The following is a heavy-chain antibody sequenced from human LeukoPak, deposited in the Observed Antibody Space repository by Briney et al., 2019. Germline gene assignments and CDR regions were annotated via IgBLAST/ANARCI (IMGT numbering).Heavy chain of an antibody. Sequence: PSETLSLTCTVSGGSISSRSYYWGWLRQPPGKGLEWIASIFYSGSTYHNPSLKGRVTISVDTSKSQFSLKLSSVTAADTAVYFCARHPLKAYVSDWFDPWGQGTLVTVSS. CDR1: GGSISSRSYY. CDR3: ARHPLKAYVSDWFDP. CDR2: IFYSGST. V-gene: IGHV4-39*01. D-gene: IGHD3-10*02. J-gene: IGHJ5*02.